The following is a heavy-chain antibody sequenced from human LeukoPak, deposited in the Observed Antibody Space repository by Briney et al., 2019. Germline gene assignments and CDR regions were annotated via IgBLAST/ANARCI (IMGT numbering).Heavy chain of an antibody. J-gene: IGHJ4*02. CDR1: GGSISSYY. Sequence: SETLSLTCTVSGGSISSYYWSWIRQPPGKGLEWIGYIYYSGSTNYNPSLKSRVTISVDTSENQFSLKLSSVTAADTAVYYCARLSWAEVLLDYWGQGTLVTVSS. V-gene: IGHV4-59*01. D-gene: IGHD5-18*01. CDR3: ARLSWAEVLLDY. CDR2: IYYSGST.